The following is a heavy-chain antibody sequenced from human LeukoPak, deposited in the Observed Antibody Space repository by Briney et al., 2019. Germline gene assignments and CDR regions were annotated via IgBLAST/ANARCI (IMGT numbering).Heavy chain of an antibody. V-gene: IGHV1-69*06. CDR3: ASTCRNQNWFDP. CDR2: IIPIFGTA. J-gene: IGHJ5*02. CDR1: GGTFSSYA. Sequence: GASVRVSCRASGGTFSSYAISWVRQAPGQGLEGMGGIIPIFGTANYAQKFQGRVTITADKSTSTAYMELSSLRSEDTAVYYCASTCRNQNWFDPWGQGTLVTVSS. D-gene: IGHD1-14*01.